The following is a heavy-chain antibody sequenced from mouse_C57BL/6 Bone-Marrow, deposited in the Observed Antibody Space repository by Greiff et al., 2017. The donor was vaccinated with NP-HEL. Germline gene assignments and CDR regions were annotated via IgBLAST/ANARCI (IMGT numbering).Heavy chain of an antibody. V-gene: IGHV1-64*01. Sequence: QVQLQQPGAELVKPGASVKLSCKASGYTFTSYWMHWVKQRPGQGLEWIGMIHPNSGSTNYNEKFKSKATLTVDKSSSTAYMQLSSLTSEDSAVYYCERGGVVTTDYFDYWGQGTTLTVSS. J-gene: IGHJ2*01. D-gene: IGHD2-2*01. CDR3: ERGGVVTTDYFDY. CDR2: IHPNSGST. CDR1: GYTFTSYW.